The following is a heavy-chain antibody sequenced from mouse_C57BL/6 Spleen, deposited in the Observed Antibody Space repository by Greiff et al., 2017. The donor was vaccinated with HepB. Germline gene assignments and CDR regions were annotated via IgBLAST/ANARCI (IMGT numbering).Heavy chain of an antibody. Sequence: EVQLQQSVAELVRPGASVKLSCTASGFNIKNTYMHWVKQRPEQGLEWIGRIDPANGNTKYAPKFQGKAPITADTSSNTAYLQLSSLTSEDTAIYYGARGDYYGSTWGFAYWGQGTLVTVSA. V-gene: IGHV14-3*01. J-gene: IGHJ3*01. CDR1: GFNIKNTY. CDR3: ARGDYYGSTWGFAY. D-gene: IGHD1-1*01. CDR2: IDPANGNT.